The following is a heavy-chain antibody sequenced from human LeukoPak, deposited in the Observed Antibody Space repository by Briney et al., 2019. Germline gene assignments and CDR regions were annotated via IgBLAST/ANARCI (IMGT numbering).Heavy chain of an antibody. CDR1: GFTFSSYA. CDR2: ISSNGGST. D-gene: IGHD3-3*01. CDR3: ARLGGVLRFLEWFFEPLDY. V-gene: IGHV3-64*01. J-gene: IGHJ4*02. Sequence: GGSLRLSCAASGFTFSSYAMHWVRQAPGKGLEYVSAISSNGGSTYYANSVKGRFTISRDNSKNTLYLQMGSLRAEDMAVYYCARLGGVLRFLEWFFEPLDYWGQGTLVAVSS.